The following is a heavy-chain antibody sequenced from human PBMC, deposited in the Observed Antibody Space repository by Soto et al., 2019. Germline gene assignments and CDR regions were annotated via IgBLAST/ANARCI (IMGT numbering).Heavy chain of an antibody. CDR2: ISYDGSNK. J-gene: IGHJ4*02. D-gene: IGHD5-18*01. CDR3: ARDRTAMDEMFLDY. Sequence: TGGSLRLSCAASGFTFSSYAMHWVRQAPGKGLEWVAVISYDGSNKYYADSVKGRFTISRDNSKNTLYLQMNSLRAEDTAVYYCARDRTAMDEMFLDYWGQGTLVTVSS. V-gene: IGHV3-30-3*01. CDR1: GFTFSSYA.